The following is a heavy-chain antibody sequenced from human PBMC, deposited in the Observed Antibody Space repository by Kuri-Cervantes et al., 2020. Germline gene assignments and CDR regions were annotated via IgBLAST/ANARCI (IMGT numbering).Heavy chain of an antibody. Sequence: ASVKVSCKASGDTFTGYYMHWVRQAPGQGLEWMGWINPNSGGTNYAQKFQGRVTMTRDTSISTAYMELSRLRSDDTAVYYCARVQRRGALVGAPEDAFDIWGQGTMVTVSS. D-gene: IGHD1-26*01. J-gene: IGHJ3*02. CDR1: GDTFTGYY. V-gene: IGHV1-2*02. CDR3: ARVQRRGALVGAPEDAFDI. CDR2: INPNSGGT.